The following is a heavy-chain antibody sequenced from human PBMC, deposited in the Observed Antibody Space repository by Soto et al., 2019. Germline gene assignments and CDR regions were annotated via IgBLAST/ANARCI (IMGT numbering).Heavy chain of an antibody. D-gene: IGHD3-9*01. J-gene: IGHJ4*02. CDR3: ATVALDWFSIDY. CDR2: IKSEINGGTA. Sequence: GGSLRLSCAVSGLTFSEAWMNWVRQAPGKGLEWVGRIKSEINGGTADYAAPVRGRFIISRYDSRNTLYVQMNNLQTEDTAIYYCATVALDWFSIDYWGQGALVTVSS. V-gene: IGHV3-15*07. CDR1: GLTFSEAW.